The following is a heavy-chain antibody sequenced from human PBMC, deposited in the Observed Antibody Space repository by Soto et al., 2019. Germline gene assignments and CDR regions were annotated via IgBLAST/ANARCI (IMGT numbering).Heavy chain of an antibody. CDR2: INPYSGGT. Sequence: ASVKVSCKASVYTFTGYCMHWVRQAAGQGHEWMGWINPYSGGTNYAQKFQGRVTMTRDTSITTAYMELSRLRSDDTAVYYCAKDKESYDISSWGQGTLVTVS. CDR3: AKDKESYDISS. D-gene: IGHD3-9*01. CDR1: VYTFTGYC. V-gene: IGHV1-2*02. J-gene: IGHJ5*02.